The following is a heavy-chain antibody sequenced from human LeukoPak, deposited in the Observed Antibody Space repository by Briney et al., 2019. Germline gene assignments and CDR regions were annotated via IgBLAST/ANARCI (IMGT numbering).Heavy chain of an antibody. CDR3: ARVGEEYQLPHYHYYYYMDV. CDR1: GYSISSGYY. J-gene: IGHJ6*03. D-gene: IGHD2-2*01. V-gene: IGHV4-38-2*01. CDR2: IYRSGST. Sequence: KPSETLSLTCAVSGYSISSGYYWGWIRQPPGKGLEWIAIIYRSGSTYYNPSLRSRVTISVDTSKNPFSLKLSSVTAADTAVYYCARVGEEYQLPHYHYYYYMDVWGKGTTVTVSS.